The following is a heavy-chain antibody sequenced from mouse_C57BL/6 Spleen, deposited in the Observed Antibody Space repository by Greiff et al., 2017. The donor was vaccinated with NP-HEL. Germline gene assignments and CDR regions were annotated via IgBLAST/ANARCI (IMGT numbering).Heavy chain of an antibody. CDR1: GFTFSDYG. CDR2: ISSGSSTI. D-gene: IGHD2-3*01. CDR3: ARDDGYYVWYAMDY. J-gene: IGHJ4*01. Sequence: EVKLVESGGGLVKPGGSLKLSCAASGFTFSDYGMHWVRQAPEKGLEWVAYISSGSSTIYYADTVKGRVTISRDNAKNTLFLQMTRLRSEDTAMYYCARDDGYYVWYAMDYWGQGTSVTVSS. V-gene: IGHV5-17*01.